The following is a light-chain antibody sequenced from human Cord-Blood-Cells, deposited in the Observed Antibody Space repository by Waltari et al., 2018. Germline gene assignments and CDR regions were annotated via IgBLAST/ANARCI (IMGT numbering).Light chain of an antibody. Sequence: DIQMTQSPSSLSASVGDRVTISCREIQSISSYLNWYKQTPGKSPKLLIYAASSLQSGVPSRFSVSGSGTDFTLTISSLQPEDFATYYCQQSYSTPYSFGQGTKLEIK. J-gene: IGKJ2*03. CDR3: QQSYSTPYS. V-gene: IGKV1-39*01. CDR2: AAS. CDR1: QSISSY.